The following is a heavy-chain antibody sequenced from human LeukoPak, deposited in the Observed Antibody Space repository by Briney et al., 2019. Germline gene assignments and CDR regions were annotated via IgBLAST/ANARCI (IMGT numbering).Heavy chain of an antibody. D-gene: IGHD3-22*01. J-gene: IGHJ3*02. Sequence: ASVKVSCKASGYTLTNYGISWVRQAPGHGLEWMGWISAYKGNTNYAQRFQGRVSVTTDTFTNTVYLELRSLRSDDTAVYYCARDHYESSGYWFDTFDIWGQGTMVTVPS. CDR3: ARDHYESSGYWFDTFDI. CDR2: ISAYKGNT. V-gene: IGHV1-18*01. CDR1: GYTLTNYG.